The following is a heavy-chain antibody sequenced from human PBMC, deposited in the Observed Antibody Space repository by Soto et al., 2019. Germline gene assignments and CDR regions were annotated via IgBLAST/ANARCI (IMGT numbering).Heavy chain of an antibody. CDR2: IWYDGSNK. CDR1: GFTFSSYG. V-gene: IGHV3-33*01. Sequence: GGSLRLSCAASGFTFSSYGMHWVRQAPGKGLEWVAVIWYDGSNKYYADSVKGRFTISRDNSKNTLYLQMNSLRAEDTAVYYCAREGTYNWNSLDYWGQGTLVTVSS. D-gene: IGHD1-7*01. CDR3: AREGTYNWNSLDY. J-gene: IGHJ4*02.